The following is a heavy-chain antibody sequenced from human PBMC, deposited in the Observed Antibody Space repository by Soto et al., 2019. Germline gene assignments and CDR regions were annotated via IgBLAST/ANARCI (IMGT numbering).Heavy chain of an antibody. D-gene: IGHD5-12*01. J-gene: IGHJ6*03. CDR2: ISGSGGST. CDR3: ASNTGAPDIVATTRRAYYMDV. CDR1: GFTFSSYA. V-gene: IGHV3-23*01. Sequence: PGGSLRLSCAASGFTFSSYAMSWVRQAPGKGLEWVSAISGSGGSTYYADSVKGRFTISRDNSKNTLYLQMNSLRAEDTAVYYCASNTGAPDIVATTRRAYYMDVWGKGTTVTVSS.